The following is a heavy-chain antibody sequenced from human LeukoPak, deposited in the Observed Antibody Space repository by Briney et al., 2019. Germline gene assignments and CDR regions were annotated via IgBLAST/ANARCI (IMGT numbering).Heavy chain of an antibody. Sequence: GGSLRLSCAASGFTFSSYEMNWVRQAPGKGLEWVSYISSSGSTIYYADSVKGRFTISRDNAKNSLYLQMNSLRAEDTAVYYCARRSIVLMVYVNRALDYWGQGTLVTVSS. V-gene: IGHV3-48*03. CDR2: ISSSGSTI. CDR1: GFTFSSYE. CDR3: ARRSIVLMVYVNRALDY. J-gene: IGHJ4*02. D-gene: IGHD2-8*01.